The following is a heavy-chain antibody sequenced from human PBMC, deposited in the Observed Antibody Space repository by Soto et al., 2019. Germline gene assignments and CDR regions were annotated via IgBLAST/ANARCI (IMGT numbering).Heavy chain of an antibody. Sequence: PSETLSLTCTVSGGSISSSSYYWSWIRQPPGKGLEWIGYIYYSGSTNYNTSLKSQVTISVDRSKNQFSLKLSSVTAADTAVYYCARVPDRWGQGTLVTVSS. CDR3: ARVPDR. CDR1: GGSISSSSYY. D-gene: IGHD2-2*01. CDR2: IYYSGST. V-gene: IGHV4-61*05. J-gene: IGHJ5*02.